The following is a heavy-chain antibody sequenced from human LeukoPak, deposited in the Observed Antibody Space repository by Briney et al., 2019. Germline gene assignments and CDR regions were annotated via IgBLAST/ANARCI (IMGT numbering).Heavy chain of an antibody. J-gene: IGHJ4*02. Sequence: GGSLRLSCAASGFTFSNYAVTWVRQAPGKGLEWVSLISNRGGTTYYADSVKGRFTISRDNSKNTLYLQMNSLRAEDTAVYYCAKEGPYCGGDCYGVFDYWGQGTLATVSS. D-gene: IGHD2-21*02. CDR3: AKEGPYCGGDCYGVFDY. CDR1: GFTFSNYA. CDR2: ISNRGGTT. V-gene: IGHV3-23*01.